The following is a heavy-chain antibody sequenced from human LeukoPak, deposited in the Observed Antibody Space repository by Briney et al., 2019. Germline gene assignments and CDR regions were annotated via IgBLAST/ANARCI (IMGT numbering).Heavy chain of an antibody. D-gene: IGHD6-13*01. CDR3: ASGFGGSSWTFDY. CDR2: INPNSGGT. J-gene: IGHJ4*02. CDR1: GYTFTGYY. Sequence: GASVKVSCKASGYTFTGYYMHWVRQAPGQGLEWMGWINPNSGGTNYAQKFQGWVTMTRDTSISTAYMELSSLRSEDTAVYYCASGFGGSSWTFDYWGQGTLVTVSS. V-gene: IGHV1-2*04.